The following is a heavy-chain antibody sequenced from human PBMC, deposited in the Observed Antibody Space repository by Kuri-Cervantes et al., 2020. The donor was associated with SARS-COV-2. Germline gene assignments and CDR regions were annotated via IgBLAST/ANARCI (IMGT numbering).Heavy chain of an antibody. D-gene: IGHD3-3*01. CDR2: IYHSGST. Sequence: LRLSCAVSGGSISSGGYSWSWIRQPPGKGLEWIGYIYHSGSTYYNPSLKSRVTISVDRSKNQFSLKLSSVTAAGTAVYYCARVGYDFWSGYKYNWFDPWGQGTLVTVSS. V-gene: IGHV4-30-2*01. CDR1: GGSISSGGYS. CDR3: ARVGYDFWSGYKYNWFDP. J-gene: IGHJ5*02.